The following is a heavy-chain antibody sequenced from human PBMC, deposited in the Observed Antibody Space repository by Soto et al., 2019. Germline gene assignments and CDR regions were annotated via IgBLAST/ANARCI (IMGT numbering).Heavy chain of an antibody. CDR2: IDYSGTT. CDR1: GDSISSHH. J-gene: IGHJ4*02. CDR3: ARDRRTTGWFYFDY. D-gene: IGHD6-19*01. V-gene: IGHV4-59*11. Sequence: PSETLSLTCSVSGDSISSHHWSWIRQPPGKGLEWLGDIDYSGTTNYNPSLKSRVTMSIDTPKSQFSLRLSSVTAADTAVYYCARDRRTTGWFYFDYWGQGTLVTVSS.